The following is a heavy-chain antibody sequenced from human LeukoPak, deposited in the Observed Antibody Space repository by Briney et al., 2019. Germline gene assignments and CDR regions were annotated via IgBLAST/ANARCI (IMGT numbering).Heavy chain of an antibody. D-gene: IGHD3-10*01. CDR1: GFTFSSYA. J-gene: IGHJ4*02. CDR3: ARDYGSRLTKGYYLDY. CDR2: ISYDGSNQ. V-gene: IGHV3-30*04. Sequence: GGSLRLSCAASGFTFSSYAIHWVRQDPGKGLEWLGIISYDGSNQDYADSVKGRFTISRDNSKNTLYLQMNSLRGEDTAVYYCARDYGSRLTKGYYLDYWGQETLVTVSS.